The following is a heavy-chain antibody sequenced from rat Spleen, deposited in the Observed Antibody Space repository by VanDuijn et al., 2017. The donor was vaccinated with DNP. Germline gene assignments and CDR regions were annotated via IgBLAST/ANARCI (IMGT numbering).Heavy chain of an antibody. CDR1: GFNFNDYW. V-gene: IGHV4-2*01. Sequence: EVKLVESGGGLVQPGSSLKLSCAASGFNFNDYWMGWVRQAPGKGLEWIGQINKDSSTISYSPSLKDKLTISRDSAQNTLYLQMSKLGSEDTAIYYCAREDKGVDAWGQGTSVTVSS. CDR2: INKDSSTI. CDR3: AREDKGVDA. D-gene: IGHD2-2*01. J-gene: IGHJ4*01.